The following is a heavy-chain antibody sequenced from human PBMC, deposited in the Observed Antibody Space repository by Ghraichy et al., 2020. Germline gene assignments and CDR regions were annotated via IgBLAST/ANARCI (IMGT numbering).Heavy chain of an antibody. D-gene: IGHD6-19*01. Sequence: SETLSLTCAVYGGSFSGYYWSWIRQPPGKGLEWIGEINHSGSTNYNPSLKSRVTISVDTSKNQFSLKLSSVTAADTAVYYCARQRGGYSSGWYEHWGQGTLVTVSS. CDR3: ARQRGGYSSGWYEH. CDR2: INHSGST. J-gene: IGHJ5*02. CDR1: GGSFSGYY. V-gene: IGHV4-34*01.